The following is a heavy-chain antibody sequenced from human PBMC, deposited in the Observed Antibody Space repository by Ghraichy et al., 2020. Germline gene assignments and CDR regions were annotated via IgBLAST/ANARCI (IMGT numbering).Heavy chain of an antibody. CDR1: GFTFRTYE. D-gene: IGHD2-2*01. J-gene: IGHJ3*02. V-gene: IGHV3-48*03. CDR3: ASYCSSTICYGLRAFDI. CDR2: ISSSGGTI. Sequence: GGSLRLSCAASGFTFRTYEMNWVRQAPGKGLEWVSYISSSGGTIYYADSVKGRFTISRDNAKNSLFLQMNSLRAEDTAVYYCASYCSSTICYGLRAFDIRGQGTMVTVSS.